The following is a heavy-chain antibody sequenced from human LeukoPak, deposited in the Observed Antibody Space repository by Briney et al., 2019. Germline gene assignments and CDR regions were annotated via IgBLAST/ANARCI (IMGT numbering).Heavy chain of an antibody. V-gene: IGHV4-38-2*02. CDR3: ARDTPGGSYGDYDY. Sequence: PSETLSLTCTVSGYSISSGYYWGWIRQPPGKGLEWIGSIYHSGSTYYNPSLKSRVTISVDTSKNQFSLKLSSVTAADTAVYYCARDTPGGSYGDYDYWGQGTLVTVSS. J-gene: IGHJ4*02. CDR1: GYSISSGYY. D-gene: IGHD4-17*01. CDR2: IYHSGST.